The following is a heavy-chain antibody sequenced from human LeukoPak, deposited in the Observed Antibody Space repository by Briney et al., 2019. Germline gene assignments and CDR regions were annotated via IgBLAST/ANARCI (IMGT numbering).Heavy chain of an antibody. D-gene: IGHD2-21*02. Sequence: ASVKVSCKASGGTFSSYAISWVRQAPGQGLEWMGWINPNSGGTNYAQKFQGRVTMTRDTSISTAYMELSSLRSEDTAVYYCARSKGVTRYYYYYYMDVWGKGTTVTISS. CDR3: ARSKGVTRYYYYYYMDV. J-gene: IGHJ6*03. CDR1: GGTFSSYA. CDR2: INPNSGGT. V-gene: IGHV1-2*02.